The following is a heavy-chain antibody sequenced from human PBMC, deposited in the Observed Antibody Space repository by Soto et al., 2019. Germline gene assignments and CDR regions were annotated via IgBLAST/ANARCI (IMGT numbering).Heavy chain of an antibody. J-gene: IGHJ4*02. CDR3: ATESSGSSPLHFDF. CDR2: VYYTGST. CDR1: GCSVSSGVHY. Sequence: SETLSLTCSVSGCSVSSGVHYWSWIRQPPGKGLEWIGYVYYTGSTYYNPSLESRVTISLDTSKNQFSLKLKSVTASDAAVYYCATESSGSSPLHFDFWGQGALVTAPQ. D-gene: IGHD6-19*01. V-gene: IGHV4-30-4*01.